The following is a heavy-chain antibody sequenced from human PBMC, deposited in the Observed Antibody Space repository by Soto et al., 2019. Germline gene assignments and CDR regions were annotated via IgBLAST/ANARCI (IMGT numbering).Heavy chain of an antibody. CDR1: GGSISSYY. D-gene: IGHD3-22*01. CDR3: ARRYSDSSGYHSLDY. J-gene: IGHJ4*02. Sequence: PSETLSLTCTVSGGSISSYYWSWIRQPPGKGLEWIGYIYYTGSTNYNPSLKSRVTISVDTSKSQFSLKLSSVTAADTAVYYCARRYSDSSGYHSLDYWGQGTLVTVSS. V-gene: IGHV4-59*08. CDR2: IYYTGST.